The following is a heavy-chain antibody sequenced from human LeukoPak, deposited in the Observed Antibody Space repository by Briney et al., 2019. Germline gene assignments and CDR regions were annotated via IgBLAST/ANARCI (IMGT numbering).Heavy chain of an antibody. V-gene: IGHV3-48*03. CDR3: ATSWFGDYYFDY. Sequence: GGSLRLSCAASGFTFSSYEMNWVRQAPGKGLXXVSYISSSGSTIYYADSVKGRFTISRDNAKNSLYLQMNSLRAEDTAVYYCATSWFGDYYFDYWGQGTLVTVSS. CDR1: GFTFSSYE. CDR2: ISSSGSTI. J-gene: IGHJ4*02. D-gene: IGHD3-10*01.